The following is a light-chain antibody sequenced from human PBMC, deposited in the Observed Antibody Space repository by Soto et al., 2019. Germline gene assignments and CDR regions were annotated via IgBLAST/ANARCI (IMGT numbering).Light chain of an antibody. V-gene: IGKV3-20*01. CDR1: QSVGNNY. J-gene: IGKJ1*01. Sequence: EIVLTQSPGTLSLSPGGRATPSCRASQSVGNNYLAWYQQKPGQSPRLLIYGAPSRATGTPDRFSGSGSGTDFTLTISRLEPEDFAVYSCQQYVSTPWTFGQGTKGDIK. CDR2: GAP. CDR3: QQYVSTPWT.